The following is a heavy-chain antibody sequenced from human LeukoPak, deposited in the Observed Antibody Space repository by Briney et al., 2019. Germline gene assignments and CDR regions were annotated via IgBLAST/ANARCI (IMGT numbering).Heavy chain of an antibody. CDR1: GFTLSSHS. Sequence: PGGSLRLSCAAFGFTLSSHSMSWVRQAPGKGLEWVATMSSGGGLYYADSVKGRFTIARDNAKNALYLQMNSLRVEDTAVFYCARGAGNTVSTRFFDYWGRGTLVTVSS. J-gene: IGHJ4*02. V-gene: IGHV3-21*06. D-gene: IGHD5/OR15-5a*01. CDR2: MSSGGGL. CDR3: ARGAGNTVSTRFFDY.